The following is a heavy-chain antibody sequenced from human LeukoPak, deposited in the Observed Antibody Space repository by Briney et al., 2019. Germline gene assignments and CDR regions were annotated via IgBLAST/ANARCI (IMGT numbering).Heavy chain of an antibody. Sequence: PGGSLRPSCAASGFTFSDYYMSWIRQAPGKGLEWVSYISSSGSTIYYADFVKGRFTISRDNAKNSLYLQMNSLRAEDTAVYYCARDGSAQLALPSDYRGQGTLVTVSS. D-gene: IGHD5-18*01. CDR3: ARDGSAQLALPSDY. V-gene: IGHV3-11*04. CDR2: ISSSGSTI. CDR1: GFTFSDYY. J-gene: IGHJ4*02.